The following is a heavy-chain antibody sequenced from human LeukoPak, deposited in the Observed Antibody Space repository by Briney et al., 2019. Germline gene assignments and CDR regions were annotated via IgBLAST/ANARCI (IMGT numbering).Heavy chain of an antibody. CDR3: GRDSRGPDY. D-gene: IGHD3-22*01. V-gene: IGHV4-34*01. J-gene: IGHJ4*02. CDR1: GGSIGHYY. Sequence: SSETLSLTCAVYGGSIGHYYWSWIRQSPGKGLECIGEINHSGSTNYNPSLKSRVTISVDTSKNQISLKLNSVTAADTAVYYCGRDSRGPDYWGQGTLVTVSS. CDR2: INHSGST.